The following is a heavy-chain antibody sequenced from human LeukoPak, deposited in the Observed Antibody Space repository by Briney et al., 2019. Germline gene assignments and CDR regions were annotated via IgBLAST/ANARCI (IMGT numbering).Heavy chain of an antibody. CDR3: ARAKPGGNWFDP. J-gene: IGHJ5*02. CDR2: ISGGGYNT. CDR1: GFTFRNYA. Sequence: GGSLRLSCAASGFTFRNYAMSWVRQAPGKGLEWVSGISGGGYNTYYADSVKGRFSISRDNSKNTLYLQVNSLRAEDTAVYYCARAKPGGNWFDPWGQGTLVTVSS. V-gene: IGHV3-23*01. D-gene: IGHD3-16*01.